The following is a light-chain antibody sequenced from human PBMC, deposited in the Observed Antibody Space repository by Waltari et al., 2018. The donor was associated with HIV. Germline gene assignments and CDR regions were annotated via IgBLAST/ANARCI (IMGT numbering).Light chain of an antibody. V-gene: IGLV1-47*02. CDR3: VAWDDSLSGPI. Sequence: QSVLTQPPSASGTPGQRVTISCSGGSSNIGSNSVAWYQQLPGTAPKLLIYSTDQRPSGVPDRFSGSKSGTSASLAISGLRSEDEADYYCVAWDDSLSGPIFGGGTKLTVL. J-gene: IGLJ2*01. CDR1: SSNIGSNS. CDR2: STD.